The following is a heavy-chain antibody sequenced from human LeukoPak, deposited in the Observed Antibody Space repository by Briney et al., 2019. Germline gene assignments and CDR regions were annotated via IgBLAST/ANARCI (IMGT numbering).Heavy chain of an antibody. CDR2: IYYRGST. CDR1: GGSISSYY. V-gene: IGHV4-59*07. Sequence: PSDTLPLTCTVSGGSISSYYWSWIRQPPGKGLEWIGFIYYRGSTNYNPSLKSRVTISVDTSKNQFSLKLSSVTAADTAVYYCARGGYYDSSGYSKFDYWGQGTLVTVSS. J-gene: IGHJ4*02. CDR3: ARGGYYDSSGYSKFDY. D-gene: IGHD3-22*01.